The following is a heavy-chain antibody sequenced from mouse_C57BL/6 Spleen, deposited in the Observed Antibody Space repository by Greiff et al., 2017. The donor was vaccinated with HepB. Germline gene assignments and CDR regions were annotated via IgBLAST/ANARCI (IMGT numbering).Heavy chain of an antibody. CDR3: ARIYYSNCSY. V-gene: IGHV1-82*01. D-gene: IGHD2-5*01. CDR2: IYPGDGDT. J-gene: IGHJ2*01. CDR1: GYAFSSSW. Sequence: QVQLKQSGPELVKPGASVKISCKASGYAFSSSWMNWVKQRPGKGLEWIGRIYPGDGDTNYNGKFKGKATLTADKSSSTAYMQLSSLTSEDSAVYFCARIYYSNCSYWGQGTTLTVSS.